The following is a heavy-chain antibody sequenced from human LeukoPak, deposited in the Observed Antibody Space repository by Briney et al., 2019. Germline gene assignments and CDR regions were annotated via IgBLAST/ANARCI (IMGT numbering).Heavy chain of an antibody. CDR1: GFTFSSYG. CDR3: AKGDPADY. V-gene: IGHV3-30*18. J-gene: IGHJ4*02. CDR2: ISYDGSNK. Sequence: GGSLRLSCAASGFTFSSYGMHWVRQAPGKGLEWVAVISYDGSNKYCADSVKGRFTISRDNSKNTLYLQMNSLRAEDTAVYYCAKGDPADYWGQGTLVTVSS.